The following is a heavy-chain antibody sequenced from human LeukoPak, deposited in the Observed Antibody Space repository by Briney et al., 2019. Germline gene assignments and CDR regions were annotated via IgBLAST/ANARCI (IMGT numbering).Heavy chain of an antibody. CDR2: INPTSGDT. Sequence: ASVKVSCKASGYTFTGHYMHWVRQAPGQGLEWMGWINPTSGDTYSAQKFQGRVTMTTDTSISTAYMELRSLRSDDTALYYCATNYYDSSGYYSIDYWGQGTLVTVSS. J-gene: IGHJ4*02. D-gene: IGHD3-22*01. CDR3: ATNYYDSSGYYSIDY. CDR1: GYTFTGHY. V-gene: IGHV1-2*02.